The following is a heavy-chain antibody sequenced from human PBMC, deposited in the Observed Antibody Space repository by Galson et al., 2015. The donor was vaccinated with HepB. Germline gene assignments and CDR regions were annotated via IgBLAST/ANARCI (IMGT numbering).Heavy chain of an antibody. CDR2: ISDDGNNK. D-gene: IGHD6-19*01. Sequence: SLRLSCAASGFTFSNYAMHWVRQAPGKGLEWVALISDDGNNKYYADSVKGRFTTSRDNSKNTLYLQMNSLRAEDTAVYYCARDKLETVAGTRYFPHWGQGTLVTVSS. CDR3: ARDKLETVAGTRYFPH. CDR1: GFTFSNYA. J-gene: IGHJ1*01. V-gene: IGHV3-30*04.